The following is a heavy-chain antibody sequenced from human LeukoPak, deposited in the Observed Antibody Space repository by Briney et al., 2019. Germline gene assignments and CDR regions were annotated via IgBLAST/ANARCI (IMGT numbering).Heavy chain of an antibody. J-gene: IGHJ6*03. Sequence: PSETLSLTCTVSGGSISSYYWSWIRQPPGKGLEWIGYIYYSGSTNYNPSLKSRVTISVDTSKNPFSLKLSPVTAADTAVYYCARGAARYYYYYTDVWGKGTTVTVSS. V-gene: IGHV4-59*01. CDR3: ARGAARYYYYYTDV. CDR2: IYYSGST. CDR1: GGSISSYY.